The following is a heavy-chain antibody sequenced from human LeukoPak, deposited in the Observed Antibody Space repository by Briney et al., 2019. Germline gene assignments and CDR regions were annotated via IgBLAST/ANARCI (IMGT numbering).Heavy chain of an antibody. V-gene: IGHV3-23*01. CDR1: GFTFSSYA. J-gene: IGHJ4*02. CDR2: ISGSGGST. D-gene: IGHD6-13*01. CDR3: AKDLRAVAAAADNDY. Sequence: GGSLRLSCAASGFTFSSYAMSWVRQAPGKGLEWVSGISGSGGSTYYADSVKGRFTISRDNSKNTLYLQMNSLRAEDTAVYYCAKDLRAVAAAADNDYWGQGTLVTVSS.